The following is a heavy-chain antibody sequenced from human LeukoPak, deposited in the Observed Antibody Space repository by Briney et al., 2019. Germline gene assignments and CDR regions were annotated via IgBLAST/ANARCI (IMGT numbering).Heavy chain of an antibody. D-gene: IGHD1-26*01. Sequence: SQTLSLTCAISGDSVSSDTSAWNWIRQSPSRGLEWLGRTYYRSKWYNEYADSVRSRINIYPDTSKNHFSLQLISVTPEGTALYYCARDQWALNSWGQGTLVTDSS. CDR3: ARDQWALNS. V-gene: IGHV6-1*01. J-gene: IGHJ4*02. CDR2: TYYRSKWYN. CDR1: GDSVSSDTSA.